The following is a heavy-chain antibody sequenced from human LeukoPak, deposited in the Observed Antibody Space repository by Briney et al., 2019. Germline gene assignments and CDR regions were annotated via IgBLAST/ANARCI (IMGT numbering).Heavy chain of an antibody. Sequence: PSETLSLTCTVSGGSISSSGYYWSWIRQHPGKGLEWIGYIYYSGSTYYNPSLKSRVTISVDTSKNQFSLKLSSVTAADTAVYYCASLPHYCSSTSCHPEPSDYWGQGTLVTVSS. CDR1: GGSISSSGYY. D-gene: IGHD2-2*01. CDR2: IYYSGST. CDR3: ASLPHYCSSTSCHPEPSDY. V-gene: IGHV4-31*03. J-gene: IGHJ4*02.